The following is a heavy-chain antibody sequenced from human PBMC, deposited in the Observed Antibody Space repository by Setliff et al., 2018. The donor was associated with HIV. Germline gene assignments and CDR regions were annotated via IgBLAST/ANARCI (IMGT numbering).Heavy chain of an antibody. Sequence: GASVKVSCKASRYTFTGYYMHWVRQAPGQGLEWMGWINPNSGGTNYAQKFQGRVTMTRDTSISTAYMELSRLRSDDTAVYYCARGMDDSSGNYYGYYDYYMDVWGKGTTVTVSS. V-gene: IGHV1-2*02. CDR1: RYTFTGYY. J-gene: IGHJ6*03. CDR3: ARGMDDSSGNYYGYYDYYMDV. D-gene: IGHD3-22*01. CDR2: INPNSGGT.